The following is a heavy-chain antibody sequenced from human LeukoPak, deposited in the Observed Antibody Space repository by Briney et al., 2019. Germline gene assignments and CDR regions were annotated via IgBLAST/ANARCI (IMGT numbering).Heavy chain of an antibody. V-gene: IGHV1-2*02. CDR3: ARDARRIAAAGTPSWFDP. D-gene: IGHD6-13*01. Sequence: GASVEVSCKASGYTFTGYYMRWVRQAPGQGLEWMGWINPNSGGTNYAQKFQGRVTVTRDTSISTAYMELSRLRSDDTAVYYCARDARRIAAAGTPSWFDPWGQGTLVTVSS. CDR1: GYTFTGYY. CDR2: INPNSGGT. J-gene: IGHJ5*02.